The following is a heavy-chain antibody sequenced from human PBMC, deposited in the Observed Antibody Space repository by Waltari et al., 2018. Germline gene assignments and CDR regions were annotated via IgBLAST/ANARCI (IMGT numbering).Heavy chain of an antibody. J-gene: IGHJ3*02. Sequence: QVQLVESGGGLVKPGGSLRLSCAASGFTFSDYYMSWIRQAPGKGLECVSCSSSSGSTRYYADSVKGRFTISRDNAKNSLYLQMNSLRAEDTAVYYCARGLAAAYDAFDIWGQGTMVTVSS. CDR2: SSSSGSTR. CDR1: GFTFSDYY. V-gene: IGHV3-11*01. CDR3: ARGLAAAYDAFDI. D-gene: IGHD6-13*01.